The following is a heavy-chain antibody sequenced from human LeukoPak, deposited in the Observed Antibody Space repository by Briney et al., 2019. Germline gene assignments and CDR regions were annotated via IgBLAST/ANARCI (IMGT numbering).Heavy chain of an antibody. J-gene: IGHJ3*02. CDR2: ISWNSGSI. CDR1: GFTFDDYA. V-gene: IGHV3-9*01. D-gene: IGHD3-9*01. CDR3: AKDLTGYYTLRGGFDI. Sequence: GGSLRLSCAASGFTFDDYAMHWVRQAPGKGLEWVSGISWNSGSIGYADSVKGRFTISRDNAKNSLYLQMNSLRPEDTALYYCAKDLTGYYTLRGGFDIWGQGTMVTVSS.